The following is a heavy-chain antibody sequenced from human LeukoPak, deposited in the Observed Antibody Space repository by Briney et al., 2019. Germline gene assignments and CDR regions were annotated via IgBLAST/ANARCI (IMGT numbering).Heavy chain of an antibody. Sequence: PGGSLRLSCAASGFTFSSYGMHWVRQAPGKGLEWVAVIWYDGSNKYYADSVKGRFTISRDNSKNALYLQMNSLRAEDTAVYYCAREGEGAVAGGTHYYYYYGMDVWGQGTTVTVSS. V-gene: IGHV3-33*01. J-gene: IGHJ6*02. CDR2: IWYDGSNK. CDR3: AREGEGAVAGGTHYYYYYGMDV. D-gene: IGHD6-19*01. CDR1: GFTFSSYG.